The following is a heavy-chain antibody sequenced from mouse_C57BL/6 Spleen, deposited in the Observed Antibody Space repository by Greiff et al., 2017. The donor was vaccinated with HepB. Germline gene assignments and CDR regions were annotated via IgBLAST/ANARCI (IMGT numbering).Heavy chain of an antibody. V-gene: IGHV5-17*01. Sequence: EVMLVESGGGLVKPGGSLKLSCAASGFTFSDYGMHWVRQAPEKGLEWVAYISSGSSTIYYADTVKGRFTISSDNAKNPLFLQMTSLRSEDTAMYYGARESFYYGSSYARDYWGQGTSVTVSS. D-gene: IGHD1-1*01. CDR2: ISSGSSTI. J-gene: IGHJ4*01. CDR1: GFTFSDYG. CDR3: ARESFYYGSSYARDY.